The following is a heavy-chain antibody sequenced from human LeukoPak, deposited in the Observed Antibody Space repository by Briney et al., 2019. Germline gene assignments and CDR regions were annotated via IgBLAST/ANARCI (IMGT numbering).Heavy chain of an antibody. V-gene: IGHV4-59*01. Sequence: PSETLSLTCTVSGGSISTYYWSWIRQPPGKGLEWIGYIYLSGNTDYNPSLESRVTISVDTSQNQFSLKLSSVTAADTAVYYCARGGGFSYGFYYYYGMGVWGKGTTVTVSS. CDR2: IYLSGNT. CDR1: GGSISTYY. CDR3: ARGGGFSYGFYYYYGMGV. J-gene: IGHJ6*04. D-gene: IGHD5-18*01.